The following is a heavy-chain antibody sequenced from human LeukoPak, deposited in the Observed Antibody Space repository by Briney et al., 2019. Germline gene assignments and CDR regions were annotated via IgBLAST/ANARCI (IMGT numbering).Heavy chain of an antibody. CDR3: ARHIAVRRGPVGY. D-gene: IGHD6-6*01. Sequence: GRSLRLSCAASGLTFSSYAMHWVRQAPGKGLEWVAVISYDGSNKYYADSVKGRFTISRDNSKNTLYLQMNSLRAEDTAVYYCARHIAVRRGPVGYWGQGTLVTVSS. J-gene: IGHJ4*02. CDR2: ISYDGSNK. CDR1: GLTFSSYA. V-gene: IGHV3-30-3*01.